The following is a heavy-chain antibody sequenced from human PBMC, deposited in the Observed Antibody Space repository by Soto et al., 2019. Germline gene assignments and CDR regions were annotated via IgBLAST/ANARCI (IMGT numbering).Heavy chain of an antibody. Sequence: EVQLVESGGGLVQPGGSLRLSCAASGFTFRSYWMSWVRQAPGKGLEWVANINQDGSEIYYVDSVEGRFSISRDNAENSPYLQMNSLRAEDTAVYYCARDFHVRLGITYYYYMDVWGTGTTVTVSS. CDR2: INQDGSEI. J-gene: IGHJ6*03. CDR1: GFTFRSYW. D-gene: IGHD7-27*01. CDR3: ARDFHVRLGITYYYYMDV. V-gene: IGHV3-7*01.